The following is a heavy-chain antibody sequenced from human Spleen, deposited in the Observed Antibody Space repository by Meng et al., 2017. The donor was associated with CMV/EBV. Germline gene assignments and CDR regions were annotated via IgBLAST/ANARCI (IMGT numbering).Heavy chain of an antibody. V-gene: IGHV4-34*01. Sequence: GSLRLSCAVYGGSFSGYYWSWIRQPPGKGLEWIGEINHSGSTNYNPSLKSRVTISVDTSKNQFSLKLSSVTAADTAVYYCSNWNDEYYYGMDVWGQGTTVTVSS. J-gene: IGHJ6*02. D-gene: IGHD1-1*01. CDR1: GGSFSGYY. CDR3: SNWNDEYYYGMDV. CDR2: INHSGST.